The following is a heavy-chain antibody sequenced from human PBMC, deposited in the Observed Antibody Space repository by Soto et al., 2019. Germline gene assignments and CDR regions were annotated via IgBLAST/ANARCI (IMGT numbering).Heavy chain of an antibody. CDR2: IIPIFGTA. CDR3: ARNRRQAGTRVVADDIDY. D-gene: IGHD2-15*01. Sequence: VASVKVSCKASGGTFSSYAISWVRQAPGQGLEWMGGIIPIFGTANYAQKFQGRVTITADESTSTAYMELSSLRSEDTAVYYCARNRRQAGTRVVADDIDYWGQGTLVTVSS. V-gene: IGHV1-69*13. J-gene: IGHJ4*02. CDR1: GGTFSSYA.